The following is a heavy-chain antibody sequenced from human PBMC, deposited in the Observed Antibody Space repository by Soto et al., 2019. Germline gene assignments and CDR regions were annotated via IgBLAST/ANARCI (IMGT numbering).Heavy chain of an antibody. Sequence: EVQLVESGGGLVQPGGSLRLSCAASGFTVSSNYMSWVRQAPGKGLEWVSVIYSGGSTYYADSVKGRFTISRDNSKNTLYLQMNSLRAEDTAVYYCARSIAARPSYYYYYYMDVWGKGTTVTVSS. J-gene: IGHJ6*03. CDR1: GFTVSSNY. CDR3: ARSIAARPSYYYYYYMDV. V-gene: IGHV3-66*01. CDR2: IYSGGST. D-gene: IGHD6-6*01.